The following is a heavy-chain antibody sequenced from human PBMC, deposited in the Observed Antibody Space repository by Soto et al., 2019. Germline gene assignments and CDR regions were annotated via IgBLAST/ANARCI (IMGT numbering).Heavy chain of an antibody. Sequence: GGSLRLSCAASGFTVSSNDVSWVRQAPGKGLEWVSVIYSGGSTYYADSVKGRFTISRDNSKNTLYLQMNSLRAEDTAVYYCASTYYDFWSGYKYYYYMDVWGKGTTVTVSS. CDR1: GFTVSSND. J-gene: IGHJ6*03. CDR2: IYSGGST. V-gene: IGHV3-66*01. CDR3: ASTYYDFWSGYKYYYYMDV. D-gene: IGHD3-3*01.